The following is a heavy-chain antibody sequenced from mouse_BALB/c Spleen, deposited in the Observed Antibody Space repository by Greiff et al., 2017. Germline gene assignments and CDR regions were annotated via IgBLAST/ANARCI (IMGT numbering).Heavy chain of an antibody. CDR2: IDPANGNT. J-gene: IGHJ3*01. CDR1: GFNIKDTY. CDR3: ARGGSPAWFAY. V-gene: IGHV14-3*02. Sequence: EVQLVESGAELVKPGASVKLSCTASGFNIKDTYMHWVKQRPEQGLEWIGRIDPANGNTKYDPKFQGKATITADTSSNTAYLQLSSLTSEDTAVYYCARGGSPAWFAYWGQGTLVTVSA. D-gene: IGHD1-1*01.